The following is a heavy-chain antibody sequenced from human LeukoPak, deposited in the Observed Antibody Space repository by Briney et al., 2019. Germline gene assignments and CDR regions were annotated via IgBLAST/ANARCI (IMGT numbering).Heavy chain of an antibody. Sequence: PGGSLRLSCAASGFSFSNYWMHWVRQAPGKGLVWFSRINSDGGNNADCVKGRFTISRDNAKNTLYLQMSSLRAEDTALYYCARGRNGTSHYYYYMAVWGKGTTVTVSS. CDR2: INSDGGN. V-gene: IGHV3-74*01. CDR1: GFSFSNYW. D-gene: IGHD1-7*01. J-gene: IGHJ6*03. CDR3: ARGRNGTSHYYYYMAV.